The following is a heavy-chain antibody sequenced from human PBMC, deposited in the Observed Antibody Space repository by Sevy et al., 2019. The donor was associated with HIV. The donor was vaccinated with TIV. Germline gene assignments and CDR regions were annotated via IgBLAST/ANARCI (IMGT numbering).Heavy chain of an antibody. J-gene: IGHJ4*02. CDR3: ARASTQFRGLDY. Sequence: GGSLRLSCAASGFPFNDHAMHWVRQVPGKGLEWVSGVSWNSRNIGYADSVKGRFTISRDNSKNTLFLQMNSLRAEDTAVYYCARASTQFRGLDYWGQGTLVTVSS. V-gene: IGHV3-9*01. CDR2: VSWNSRNI. CDR1: GFPFNDHA.